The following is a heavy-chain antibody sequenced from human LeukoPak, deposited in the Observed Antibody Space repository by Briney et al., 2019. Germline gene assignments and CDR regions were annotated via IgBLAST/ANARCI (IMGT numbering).Heavy chain of an antibody. V-gene: IGHV4-31*03. CDR3: ARTQGSHWFDS. Sequence: SETLSLTCSASGASIDTRDYYWSWLRQHPVKGLEWIGYISYRGASYSNPSLKSRLTLSIGTSRNQFSLRLTSVTSADTAVYYCARTQGSHWFDSWGQGALVLVSS. CDR2: ISYRGAS. J-gene: IGHJ5*01. CDR1: GASIDTRDYY.